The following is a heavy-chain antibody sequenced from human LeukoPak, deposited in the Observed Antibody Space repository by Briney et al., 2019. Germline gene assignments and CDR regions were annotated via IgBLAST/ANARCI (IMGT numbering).Heavy chain of an antibody. CDR2: MNPNSGNT. Sequence: ASVTVSFTASGYTFTSYDINWVRQATGQGLEWMGWMNPNSGNTGYAQKFQGRVTMTRNTSISTAYMELSSLRSEDTAVYYCARGPPVLRYFDWLSSMNYYYYYYGMDVWGQGTTVTVSS. D-gene: IGHD3-9*01. CDR1: GYTFTSYD. CDR3: ARGPPVLRYFDWLSSMNYYYYYYGMDV. J-gene: IGHJ6*02. V-gene: IGHV1-8*01.